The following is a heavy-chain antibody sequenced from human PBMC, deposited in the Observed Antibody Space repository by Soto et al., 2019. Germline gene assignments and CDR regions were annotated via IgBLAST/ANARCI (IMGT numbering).Heavy chain of an antibody. D-gene: IGHD3-22*01. Sequence: SETLPLTCTVSGGSFSSGGYYWSWIRQHPGKGLEWIGYIYYSGSTYYNSSLKSRVTISVDTSKNQFSLKLSSVTAADTAVYYCARVWDSSGPNFDYWGQGTLVTVSS. J-gene: IGHJ4*02. CDR2: IYYSGST. CDR3: ARVWDSSGPNFDY. CDR1: GGSFSSGGYY. V-gene: IGHV4-31*03.